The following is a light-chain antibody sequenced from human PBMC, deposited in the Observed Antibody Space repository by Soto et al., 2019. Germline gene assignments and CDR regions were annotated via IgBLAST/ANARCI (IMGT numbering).Light chain of an antibody. CDR1: QSISRW. V-gene: IGKV1-5*01. Sequence: MALSRSSLSARVGDKVTITFRASQSISRWLAWYHQKPGKAPKLLIYDASSLESGVPSRFSGSGSGTEFTLTISSLQPDDFATYYCQQYNSYSQTFGQG. CDR3: QQYNSYSQT. J-gene: IGKJ1*01. CDR2: DAS.